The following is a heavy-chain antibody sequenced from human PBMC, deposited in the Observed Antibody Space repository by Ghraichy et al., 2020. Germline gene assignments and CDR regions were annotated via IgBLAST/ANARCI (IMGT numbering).Heavy chain of an antibody. Sequence: SCAASGFSLSTYNMNWVRQAPGKGLEWVSSISISSNYIYYADSVKGRFTISRDNAKNSLYLQMNSLRAEDTAVYYCARDGQISSSYDYYYYYYMDVWGKGTTVTVSS. CDR2: ISISSNYI. CDR3: ARDGQISSSYDYYYYYYMDV. CDR1: GFSLSTYN. V-gene: IGHV3-21*01. J-gene: IGHJ6*03. D-gene: IGHD6-13*01.